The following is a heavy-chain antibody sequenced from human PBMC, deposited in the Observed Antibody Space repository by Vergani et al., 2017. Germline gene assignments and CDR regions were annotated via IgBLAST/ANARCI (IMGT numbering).Heavy chain of an antibody. CDR2: MNPISGNT. CDR3: VRARRTCNYEQCRRYYYNP. D-gene: IGHD3-22*01. V-gene: IGHV1-8*02. Sequence: QVQLVQSGAEVKKPGASVKVSCKASGYTFTSDDINWVRQATGQGLEWMGWMNPISGNTGYAQNLQGRLTMTRDTSVNTAYMGVSRLASEDMAGYCCVRARRTCNYEQCRRYYYNPWDKGTLVTVSS. CDR1: GYTFTSDD. J-gene: IGHJ5*02.